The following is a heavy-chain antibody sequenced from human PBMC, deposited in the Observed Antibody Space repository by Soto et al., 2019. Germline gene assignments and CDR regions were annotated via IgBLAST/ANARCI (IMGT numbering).Heavy chain of an antibody. J-gene: IGHJ5*02. CDR3: AIDGVPDEFRSGGYWFDP. CDR2: ISHDGRNE. Sequence: QAYLVESGGGVVQPGRSLRLSCAASGFSFSTFALHWVRQAPGEGLEWVALISHDGRNEKYAESVKGRFTISRDNSKNTVYMQMDSLRLEDTGVYYCAIDGVPDEFRSGGYWFDPWGQGTQVTVSS. CDR1: GFSFSTFA. V-gene: IGHV3-30-3*01. D-gene: IGHD3-3*01.